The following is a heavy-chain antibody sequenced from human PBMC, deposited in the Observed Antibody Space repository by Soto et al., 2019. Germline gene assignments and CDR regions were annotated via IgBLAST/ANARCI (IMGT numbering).Heavy chain of an antibody. CDR2: IYSGGST. J-gene: IGHJ6*02. Sequence: PGWSLRLSCAASGFTVSSNYMSWVRQAPGKGLEWVSVIYSGGSTYYADSVKGRFTISRDNSKNTLYLQMNSLRAEDTAVYYCARDSPDSSSRLGMDVWGQGTTCTLYS. D-gene: IGHD6-13*01. CDR1: GFTVSSNY. V-gene: IGHV3-53*01. CDR3: ARDSPDSSSRLGMDV.